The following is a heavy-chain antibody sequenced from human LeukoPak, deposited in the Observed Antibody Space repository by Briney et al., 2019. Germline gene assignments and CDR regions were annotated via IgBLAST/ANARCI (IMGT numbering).Heavy chain of an antibody. CDR3: ARGDIVVVPAARGPPGAFDI. V-gene: IGHV3-30-3*01. D-gene: IGHD2-2*01. J-gene: IGHJ3*02. CDR2: ILYDGSNK. Sequence: GGSLRLSCAASGFTFSSYAMHWVRQAPGKGLEWVAVILYDGSNKYYADSVKGRFTISRDNSKNTLYLKMKSLRAEDTAVYYCARGDIVVVPAARGPPGAFDIWGQGTMVTVSS. CDR1: GFTFSSYA.